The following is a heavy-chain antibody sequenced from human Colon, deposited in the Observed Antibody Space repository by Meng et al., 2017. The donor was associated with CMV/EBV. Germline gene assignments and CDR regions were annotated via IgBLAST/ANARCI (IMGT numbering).Heavy chain of an antibody. Sequence: GESLKISCAASGFTFSSYSMNWVRQAPGKGLEWVSSIGPSSTYIYYADSVRGRFTISRDNAKNSLYLQMKSLRVEDTAVYYCASWLGGSMGGFLDFWGQGTLVTVSS. CDR1: GFTFSSYS. D-gene: IGHD3-10*01. J-gene: IGHJ4*02. CDR3: ASWLGGSMGGFLDF. V-gene: IGHV3-21*01. CDR2: IGPSSTYI.